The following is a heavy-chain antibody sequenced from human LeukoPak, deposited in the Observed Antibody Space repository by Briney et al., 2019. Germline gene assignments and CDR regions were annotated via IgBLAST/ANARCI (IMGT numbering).Heavy chain of an antibody. CDR2: ISGSGGST. V-gene: IGHV3-23*01. CDR3: AKDRWAARIIIDAFDI. CDR1: GFTFSSYS. Sequence: GGSLRLSCTASGFTFSSYSMSWVRQAPGKGLECVSAISGSGGSTYYADSVKGRFTVSRDNSKNTLYLQMNSLRAEDTAVYYCAKDRWAARIIIDAFDIWGQGTMVTVSS. J-gene: IGHJ3*02. D-gene: IGHD6-6*01.